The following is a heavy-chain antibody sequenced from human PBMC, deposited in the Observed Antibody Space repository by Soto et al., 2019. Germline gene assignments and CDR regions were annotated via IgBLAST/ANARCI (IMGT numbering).Heavy chain of an antibody. CDR1: GGSFSGHY. D-gene: IGHD2-8*01. V-gene: IGHV4-34*01. Sequence: QVQLQQWGAGLVTPSETLSLTCAVYGGSFSGHYWTWIRLSPGKGLEWIGEINHSGRTSYNPSLKSGVTMSADTSKNQFSLIVASVTAADTAVYYCARGKYGTTDTCIRAFDVWGQGTMITVSS. CDR2: INHSGRT. CDR3: ARGKYGTTDTCIRAFDV. J-gene: IGHJ3*01.